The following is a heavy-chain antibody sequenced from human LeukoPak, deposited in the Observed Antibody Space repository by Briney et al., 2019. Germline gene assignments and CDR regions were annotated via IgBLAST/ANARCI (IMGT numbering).Heavy chain of an antibody. V-gene: IGHV3-30*02. J-gene: IGHJ3*02. CDR1: GSMFSTYG. D-gene: IGHD3-9*01. CDR3: ARAHCSGYDILTGCGPDAFDI. Sequence: PGGSLRLSCAASGSMFSTYGMHWVRQAPGKGLEWVAFIRYDGSNKYYADSVKGRFTISRDNSKNTLYLQMNSLRAEDTAVYYCARAHCSGYDILTGCGPDAFDIWGQGTMVTVSS. CDR2: IRYDGSNK.